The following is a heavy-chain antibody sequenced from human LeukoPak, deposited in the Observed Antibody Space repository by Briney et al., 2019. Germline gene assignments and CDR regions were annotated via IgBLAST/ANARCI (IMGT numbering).Heavy chain of an antibody. Sequence: ASVKVSCKASGYTFSDYYMYWVRQAPGQGLEWMGWIHPDSGATKSAQRFQGRVSMTWDTSINTAYMELSRLRSDDTAVYYCARDGDQQLVELDLWGRGTLVTVSS. CDR3: ARDGDQQLVELDL. D-gene: IGHD6-13*01. CDR2: IHPDSGAT. J-gene: IGHJ5*02. CDR1: GYTFSDYY. V-gene: IGHV1-2*02.